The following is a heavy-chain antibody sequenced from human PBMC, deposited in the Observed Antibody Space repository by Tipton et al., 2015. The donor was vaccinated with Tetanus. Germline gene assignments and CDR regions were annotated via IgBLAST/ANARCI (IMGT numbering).Heavy chain of an antibody. Sequence: TLSLTCTVSGGSMRSYYWSWIRQPAGKGLEWTGRIYTGGSTNYKPSLKSRVTMSVDTSKNQFSLKLSSVTAADTAVYYCARGLARATGNWFDPWGQGTLVTVSS. D-gene: IGHD3-9*01. CDR1: GGSMRSYY. V-gene: IGHV4-4*07. CDR3: ARGLARATGNWFDP. J-gene: IGHJ5*02. CDR2: IYTGGST.